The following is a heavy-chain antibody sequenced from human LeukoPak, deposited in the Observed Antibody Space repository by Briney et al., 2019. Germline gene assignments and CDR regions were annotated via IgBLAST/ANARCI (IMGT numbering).Heavy chain of an antibody. J-gene: IGHJ4*02. Sequence: SETLSLTCAVYGGSFSGYYWSWIRQPPGKGLEWIGEINHSGSTNYNPSLKSRVTISVDTSKNQFSLKLSSVTAADTAVYYCARGRGSSSSYRGVFFDYWGQGTLVTVSS. D-gene: IGHD6-13*01. CDR3: ARGRGSSSSYRGVFFDY. CDR1: GGSFSGYY. V-gene: IGHV4-34*01. CDR2: INHSGST.